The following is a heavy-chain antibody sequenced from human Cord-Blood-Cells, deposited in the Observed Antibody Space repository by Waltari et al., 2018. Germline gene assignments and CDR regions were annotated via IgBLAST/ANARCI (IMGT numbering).Heavy chain of an antibody. V-gene: IGHV3-30*18. CDR2: ISYDGSNK. CDR3: AKDAYSSSEYFQH. D-gene: IGHD6-6*01. Sequence: VQVVEAGGGGGRLGRGVRRTFEASGFLTSSYGTHWVPPAPGKGLEWVAVISYDGSNKYYADSVKGRFTISRDNSKNTLYLQMNSLRAEDTAVYYCAKDAYSSSEYFQHWGQGTLVTVSS. CDR1: GFLTSSYG. J-gene: IGHJ1*01.